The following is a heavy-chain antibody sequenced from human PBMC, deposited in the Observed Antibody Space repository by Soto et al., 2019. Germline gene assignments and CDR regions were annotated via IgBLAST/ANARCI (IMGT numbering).Heavy chain of an antibody. Sequence: SETLSLTCNVSGGSIDRSNYYWDWLRQPPGKGLEWIGTTYYNGNAYYNLSLKSRVSMSVDTSKNQFSLKLVSVTAADTAVYYCARHFVAVVIKGWGYWGQGTLVTVSS. CDR3: ARHFVAVVIKGWGY. D-gene: IGHD3-10*01. CDR1: GGSIDRSNYY. V-gene: IGHV4-39*01. J-gene: IGHJ4*02. CDR2: TYYNGNA.